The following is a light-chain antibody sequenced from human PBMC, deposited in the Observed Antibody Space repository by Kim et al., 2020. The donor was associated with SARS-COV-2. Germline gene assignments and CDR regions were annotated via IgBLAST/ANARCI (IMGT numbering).Light chain of an antibody. V-gene: IGLV3-19*01. CDR2: GKN. Sequence: GQTVRITCQGDSLRSYYASWYQQKPGQAPVLVIYGKNNRPSGIPDRFSGSSSGNTASLTITGAQAEDEADYYCNSRDSSGNPLNWVFGGGTQLTVL. CDR1: SLRSYY. J-gene: IGLJ3*02. CDR3: NSRDSSGNPLNWV.